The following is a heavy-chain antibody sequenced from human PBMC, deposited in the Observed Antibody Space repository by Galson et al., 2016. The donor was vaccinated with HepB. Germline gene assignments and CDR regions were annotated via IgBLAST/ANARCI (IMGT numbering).Heavy chain of an antibody. Sequence: TLSLTCAVSGGSISSGGYSWSWIRQPPGEGLEWIGYIYHSGSTHYNPSLQSRVTISVDRSKNQFSLKLSSVTAADTAVYFCASLPRGGYGYVHWGQGTLVTVSS. CDR3: ASLPRGGYGYVH. V-gene: IGHV4-30-2*01. CDR2: IYHSGST. D-gene: IGHD5-18*01. CDR1: GGSISSGGYS. J-gene: IGHJ4*02.